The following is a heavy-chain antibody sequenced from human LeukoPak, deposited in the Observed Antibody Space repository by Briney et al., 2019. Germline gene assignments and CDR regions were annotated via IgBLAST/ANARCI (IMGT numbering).Heavy chain of an antibody. J-gene: IGHJ4*02. Sequence: PGGSLRLSCAASGFTFSSYAMHWVRQAPGKGLEWVAVISYDGSNKYYADSVKGRFTISRDNAKNSLYLQMNSLRVEDTAVYYCATFTGFANGWGQGTLVTVSS. CDR2: ISYDGSNK. D-gene: IGHD3-10*01. CDR1: GFTFSSYA. CDR3: ATFTGFANG. V-gene: IGHV3-30-3*01.